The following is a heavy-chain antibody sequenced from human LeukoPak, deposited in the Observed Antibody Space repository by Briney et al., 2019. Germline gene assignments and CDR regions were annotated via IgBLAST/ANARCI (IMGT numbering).Heavy chain of an antibody. Sequence: ETGGSLRLSCAASGFTFSSYAMSWVRQAPGKGLEWVSGSGSGGSTYYADSVKGRFTISRDNSKNTLYLQMNSLRAEDTAVYYCAKDFWSGYYPNCWGQGTLVTVSS. V-gene: IGHV3-23*01. CDR1: GFTFSSYA. J-gene: IGHJ4*02. D-gene: IGHD3-3*01. CDR2: SGSGGST. CDR3: AKDFWSGYYPNC.